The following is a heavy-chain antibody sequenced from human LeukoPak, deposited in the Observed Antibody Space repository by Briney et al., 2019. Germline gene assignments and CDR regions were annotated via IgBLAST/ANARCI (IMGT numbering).Heavy chain of an antibody. V-gene: IGHV4-61*01. Sequence: SETLSLTCTVSGGSISSGSYYWSWIRQPPGKGLEWIGYIYYSGSTNYNPSLKSRVTISVDTSKNQFSLKLSSVTAADTAVYYCARGSGWFRYYYYYMDVWGKGTTVTVSS. CDR1: GGSISSGSYY. J-gene: IGHJ6*03. CDR2: IYYSGST. D-gene: IGHD6-19*01. CDR3: ARGSGWFRYYYYYMDV.